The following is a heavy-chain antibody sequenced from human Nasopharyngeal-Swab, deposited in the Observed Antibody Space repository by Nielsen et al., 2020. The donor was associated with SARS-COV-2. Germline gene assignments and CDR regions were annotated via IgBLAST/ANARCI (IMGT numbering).Heavy chain of an antibody. D-gene: IGHD1-14*01. V-gene: IGHV3-49*04. CDR3: TRGTRLLDV. CDR2: IRSKAYGGTT. CDR1: GFTFGDYA. J-gene: IGHJ6*04. Sequence: GESLKISCTASGFTFGDYAMSWVRQAPGKGLEWVGFIRSKAYGGTTEYAASVKGRFTISRDESKSIAYLQMNSLKTEDTAVYYCTRGTRLLDVWGKGTTVTVSS.